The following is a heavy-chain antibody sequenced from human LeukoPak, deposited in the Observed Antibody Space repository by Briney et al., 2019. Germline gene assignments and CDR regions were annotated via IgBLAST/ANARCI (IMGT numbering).Heavy chain of an antibody. J-gene: IGHJ4*02. D-gene: IGHD3-10*01. CDR1: GFTFSSYS. CDR3: ARDEYYASGSYFPGYFDY. V-gene: IGHV3-21*01. CDR2: ISNSSNYI. Sequence: GGSLRLSCAASGFTFSSYSMNWVRQAPGKGLEWVSSISNSSNYIYYADSVRGRFTISRDNAKNSLYLQMNSLRAEDTAVYYCARDEYYASGSYFPGYFDYWGQGTLVTVSS.